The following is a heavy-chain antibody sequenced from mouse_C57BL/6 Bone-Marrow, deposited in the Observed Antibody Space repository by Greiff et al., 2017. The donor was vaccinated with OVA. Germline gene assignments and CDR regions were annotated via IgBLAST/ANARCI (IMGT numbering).Heavy chain of an antibody. Sequence: VQLQQSGPELVKPGASVKISCKASGYAFSSSWMNWVKQRPGKGLEWIGRIYPGDGDTNYYGKFKGKATLTADKSSSTAYMQLSSLTSEDSAVYFCARLGYYYGSSDDVWGTGTTVTVSS. CDR1: GYAFSSSW. V-gene: IGHV1-82*01. CDR2: IYPGDGDT. J-gene: IGHJ1*03. D-gene: IGHD1-1*01. CDR3: ARLGYYYGSSDDV.